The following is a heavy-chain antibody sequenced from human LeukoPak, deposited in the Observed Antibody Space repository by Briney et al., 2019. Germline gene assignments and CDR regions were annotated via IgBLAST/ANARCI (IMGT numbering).Heavy chain of an antibody. CDR2: INQDGSEK. V-gene: IGHV3-7*01. Sequence: PGGCLRLSCEVSGFILRSYWMDWVRQAPGRGLEWVANINQDGSEKYFVDSVKGRFTISRDNAKSSLHLQMNSLRAEDTAVYFCSRALEVWGKGTTVTVST. CDR1: GFILRSYW. J-gene: IGHJ6*04. CDR3: SRALEV.